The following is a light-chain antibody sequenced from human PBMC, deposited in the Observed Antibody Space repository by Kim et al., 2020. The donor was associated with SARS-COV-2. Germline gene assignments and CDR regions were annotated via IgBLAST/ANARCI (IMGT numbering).Light chain of an antibody. J-gene: IGKJ2*01. CDR2: GAS. CDR1: QSVSSN. CDR3: QQYNNWPPRYT. Sequence: SPGERATLSCRASQSVSSNLAWYQQKPGQAPRVLIYGASTRATGIPARFSGSGSGTEFTLTISSLQSEDFAVYYCQQYNNWPPRYTFGQGTKLEI. V-gene: IGKV3-15*01.